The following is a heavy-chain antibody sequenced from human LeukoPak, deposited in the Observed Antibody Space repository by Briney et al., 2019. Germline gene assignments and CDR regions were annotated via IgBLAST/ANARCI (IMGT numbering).Heavy chain of an antibody. CDR3: AKTSLSDPSGHYYYMDV. CDR2: IKQDGSEK. Sequence: GGSLRLSCAASGFPFSSYWMSWVRQAPGKGLEWVANIKQDGSEKYYVDSVKGRFPISRDNSQNTVSLQLNNLRIEDTALYYCAKTSLSDPSGHYYYMDVWGKGATVTVSS. D-gene: IGHD3-3*01. V-gene: IGHV3-7*01. J-gene: IGHJ6*03. CDR1: GFPFSSYW.